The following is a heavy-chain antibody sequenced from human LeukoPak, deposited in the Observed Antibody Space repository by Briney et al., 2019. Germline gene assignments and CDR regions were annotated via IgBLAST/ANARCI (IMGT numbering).Heavy chain of an antibody. CDR2: IYYSGNS. D-gene: IGHD6-19*01. Sequence: PSETLSLTCTVSGGSIISSSYYWGWIRQPPGRGLEWIGSIYYSGNSYYNPSLKSRVTISIDTSKNQFSLKMTSLTAADTAVYYCAKAPGYSSGHYDFWGQGTLVTVSS. J-gene: IGHJ4*02. V-gene: IGHV4-39*01. CDR1: GGSIISSSYY. CDR3: AKAPGYSSGHYDF.